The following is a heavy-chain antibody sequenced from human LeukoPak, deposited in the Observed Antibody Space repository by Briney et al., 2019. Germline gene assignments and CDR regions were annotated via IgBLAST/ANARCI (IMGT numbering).Heavy chain of an antibody. CDR1: GFTFSSYA. CDR2: ISGSGGST. V-gene: IGHV3-23*01. CDR3: AKATAYYDSSGPDY. Sequence: GGSLRLSCAASGFTFSSYAMSWVRQAPGKGLEWVSGISGSGGSTHYADSVKGRFTISRDNSKNTLYLQMNSQRAEDTAVYYCAKATAYYDSSGPDYWGQGTLVTVSS. J-gene: IGHJ4*02. D-gene: IGHD3-22*01.